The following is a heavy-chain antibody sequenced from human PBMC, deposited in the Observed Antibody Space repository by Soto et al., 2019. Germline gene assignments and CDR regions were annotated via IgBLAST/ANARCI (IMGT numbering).Heavy chain of an antibody. V-gene: IGHV1-18*04. CDR3: ARDYTGRGYFDH. CDR1: GYTFINYG. D-gene: IGHD2-8*02. Sequence: ASVKVSCKASGYTFINYGISWVRQAPGQGLEWLGWINTYSDRTNYAQEFQGRVSMTTEKSTSTVYMELRSLRSGDTALYYCARDYTGRGYFDHWGQGSLVTISS. J-gene: IGHJ4*02. CDR2: INTYSDRT.